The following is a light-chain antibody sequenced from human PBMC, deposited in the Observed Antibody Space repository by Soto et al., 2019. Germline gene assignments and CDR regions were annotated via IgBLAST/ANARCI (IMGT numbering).Light chain of an antibody. CDR1: SSDVGGYNY. CDR2: DVS. Sequence: QSALTQPASVSGSPGQSITISCTGTSSDVGGYNYVSWYQQQPGKAPKLMIYDVSNRPSGVSNRLSGSKSGNTASLTISGLQAEDEADYYCSSYTSSSLYVFGTGTKLTVL. J-gene: IGLJ1*01. V-gene: IGLV2-14*01. CDR3: SSYTSSSLYV.